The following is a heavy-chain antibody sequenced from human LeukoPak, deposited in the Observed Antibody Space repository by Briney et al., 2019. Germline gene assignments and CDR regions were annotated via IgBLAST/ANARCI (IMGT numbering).Heavy chain of an antibody. D-gene: IGHD3-10*01. CDR1: GCTFSSYW. J-gene: IGHJ6*03. CDR3: ARPGGYYYYYYLDV. V-gene: IGHV3-7*01. Sequence: GGSLRLSCAASGCTFSSYWMSWVRQAPGKGLEGVAIIKQDGREKYYVDSVKGLFTISRDNAKNSLYLQMNSLRDEDTAVYYCARPGGYYYYYYLDVWGKGTTVTVSS. CDR2: IKQDGREK.